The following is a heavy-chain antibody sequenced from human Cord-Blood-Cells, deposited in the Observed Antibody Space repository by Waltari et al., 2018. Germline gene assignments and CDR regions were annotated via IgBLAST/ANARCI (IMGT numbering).Heavy chain of an antibody. D-gene: IGHD3-3*01. CDR2: IYTSGST. CDR3: ARAGFGVRRFWYFDL. CDR1: GGSISSYY. Sequence: QVQLQESGPGLVKPSETLSLTCTVSGGSISSYYWSWIRQPAGKGLEWIGRIYTSGSTNYTPALTSRVTMSVDTSKNHFSLKLSSVTAADTAVYYCARAGFGVRRFWYFDLWGRGTLVTVSS. J-gene: IGHJ2*01. V-gene: IGHV4-4*07.